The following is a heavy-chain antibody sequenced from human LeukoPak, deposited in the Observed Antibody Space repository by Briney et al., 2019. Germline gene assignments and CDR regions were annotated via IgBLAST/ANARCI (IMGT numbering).Heavy chain of an antibody. CDR2: ITYDGGNE. CDR1: GFSFKDYN. Sequence: GGSLRLSCAASGFSFKDYNMHWVRQAPGKGLEWVAVITYDGGNEYYTDSVKGRFTISRDNSKSTLYLQMNSLRTEDTAVYYCAKDSAFYYIDVWGKGTTVIISS. J-gene: IGHJ6*03. CDR3: AKDSAFYYIDV. D-gene: IGHD3-10*01. V-gene: IGHV3-30*18.